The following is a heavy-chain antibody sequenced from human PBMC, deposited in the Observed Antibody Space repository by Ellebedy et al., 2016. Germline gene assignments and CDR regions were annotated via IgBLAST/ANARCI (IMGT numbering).Heavy chain of an antibody. J-gene: IGHJ5*02. CDR3: ARDNDYGGPQNWFDP. D-gene: IGHD4-23*01. Sequence: SETLSLTXTVSGYSISSGYYWGWIRQPPGKGLEWIGSIYHSGSTYYNPSLKSRVTISVDTSKNQFSLKLSSVTAADTVVYYCARDNDYGGPQNWFDPWGQGTLVTVSS. CDR2: IYHSGST. CDR1: GYSISSGYY. V-gene: IGHV4-38-2*02.